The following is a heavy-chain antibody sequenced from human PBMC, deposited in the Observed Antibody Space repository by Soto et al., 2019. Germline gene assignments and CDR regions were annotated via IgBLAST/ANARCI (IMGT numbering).Heavy chain of an antibody. D-gene: IGHD2-15*01. J-gene: IGHJ4*02. CDR2: ISYDGSNS. Sequence: QVQLVESGGGVVQPGRSLRLSCAASRFSFRAHGMHRVRQAPGKGLEWVAVISYDGSNSYYADSVKGRFTISRDNSNNALYLQMSSLRPEDTAVYFCAKDHRNGGSRVDYWGQGTLVTVSS. CDR1: RFSFRAHG. CDR3: AKDHRNGGSRVDY. V-gene: IGHV3-30*18.